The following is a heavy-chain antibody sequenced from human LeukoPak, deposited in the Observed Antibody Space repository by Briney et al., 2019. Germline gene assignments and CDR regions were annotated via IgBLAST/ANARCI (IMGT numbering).Heavy chain of an antibody. Sequence: SETLSLTCTVSGGSISGSYWSWIRQPAGKGLEWIGRIYSSGSTNYNPSLKSRVTMSVDTSKNQVSLKLNSVTAADTAVYYCARGFSSGGSCYLFDSWGQGTLVTVSS. CDR3: ARGFSSGGSCYLFDS. CDR1: GGSISGSY. CDR2: IYSSGST. J-gene: IGHJ4*02. D-gene: IGHD2-15*01. V-gene: IGHV4-4*07.